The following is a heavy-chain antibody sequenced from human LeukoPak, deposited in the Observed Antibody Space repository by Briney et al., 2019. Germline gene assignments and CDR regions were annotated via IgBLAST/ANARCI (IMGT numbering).Heavy chain of an antibody. Sequence: GGSLRLSCAASGFTFSDYYMSWIRQGRGTGLEWVSYIGPSGDTTYPADSVKGRFTISRDNAKNSLYLQMSSLRAEDTAVYYCARRSSLDYWGQGTLVTVSS. V-gene: IGHV3-11*01. CDR1: GFTFSDYY. J-gene: IGHJ4*02. CDR2: IGPSGDTT. CDR3: ARRSSLDY. D-gene: IGHD6-13*01.